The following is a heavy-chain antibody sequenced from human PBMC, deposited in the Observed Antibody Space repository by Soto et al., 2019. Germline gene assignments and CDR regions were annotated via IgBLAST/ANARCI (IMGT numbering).Heavy chain of an antibody. CDR3: ARDPALRYSSSWSFDY. CDR2: INPNSGGT. Sequence: ASVKVSFKASGYTFTGYYMHWVRQAPGQGLEWMGWINPNSGGTNYAQKFQGRVTMTRDTSISTAYMELSRLRSDDTAVYYCARDPALRYSSSWSFDYWGQGTLVTVSS. V-gene: IGHV1-2*02. D-gene: IGHD6-13*01. J-gene: IGHJ4*02. CDR1: GYTFTGYY.